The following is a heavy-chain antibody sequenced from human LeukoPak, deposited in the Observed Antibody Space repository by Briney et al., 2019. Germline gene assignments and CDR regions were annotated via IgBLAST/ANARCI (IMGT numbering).Heavy chain of an antibody. D-gene: IGHD3-22*01. Sequence: GGSLRLSCAASGFTVSSNYMSWVRQAPGKGLEWVSVIYSGGSTYYADSVKGRFTISRDNSKNTLYLQMNSLRAEDTAVYYCARRRNSYDSSNPVDYWGQGTLVTVSS. CDR3: ARRRNSYDSSNPVDY. V-gene: IGHV3-66*04. CDR1: GFTVSSNY. CDR2: IYSGGST. J-gene: IGHJ4*02.